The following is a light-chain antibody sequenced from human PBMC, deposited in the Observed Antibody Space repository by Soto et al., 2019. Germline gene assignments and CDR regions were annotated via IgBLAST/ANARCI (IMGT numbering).Light chain of an antibody. CDR1: QTVNSDY. CDR2: ATS. J-gene: IGKJ1*01. Sequence: EIVLTQSPGTLSLSPGETATLSCRASQTVNSDYLAWFQQRPGQAHRLLIFATSRRATDIPDRFSGSGSGTDFTLDIRRLEPEDFAVYYCHQFGYSPRTFGQGTKVE. V-gene: IGKV3-20*01. CDR3: HQFGYSPRT.